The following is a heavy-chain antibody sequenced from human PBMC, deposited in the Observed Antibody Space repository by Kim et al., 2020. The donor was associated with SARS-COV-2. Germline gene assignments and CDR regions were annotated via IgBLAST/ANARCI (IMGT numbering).Heavy chain of an antibody. CDR2: INHSGST. Sequence: SETLSLTCAVYGGSFSGYYWSWIRQPPGKGLEWIGEINHSGSTNYNPSLKSRVTISVDTSKNQFSLKLSSVTAADTAVYYCARIISSSWSNYYYYYGMDVWGQGTTVTVSS. V-gene: IGHV4-34*01. D-gene: IGHD6-13*01. CDR3: ARIISSSWSNYYYYYGMDV. CDR1: GGSFSGYY. J-gene: IGHJ6*02.